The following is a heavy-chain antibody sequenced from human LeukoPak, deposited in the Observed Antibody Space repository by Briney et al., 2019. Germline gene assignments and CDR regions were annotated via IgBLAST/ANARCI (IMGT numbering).Heavy chain of an antibody. D-gene: IGHD2-15*01. CDR2: INGSSSDT. CDR1: GFTFSDYY. CDR3: ARRGTTYCTVDSCHPNWFDP. V-gene: IGHV3-11*03. J-gene: IGHJ5*02. Sequence: GGSLRLSCAASGFTFSDYYMTWIRQAPGRGQEWISYINGSSSDTKYADSVKGRFTISRDNAKNSVYLLMNSLRAEDTAVYYCARRGTTYCTVDSCHPNWFDPWGQGTLVTVSS.